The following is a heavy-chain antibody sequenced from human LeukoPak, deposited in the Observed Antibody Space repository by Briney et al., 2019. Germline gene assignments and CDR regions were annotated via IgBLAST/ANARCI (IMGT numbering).Heavy chain of an antibody. J-gene: IGHJ4*02. V-gene: IGHV3-7*01. CDR3: ARVGYSSYHDY. CDR2: IKQDGSEK. CDR1: GFTFSSYW. D-gene: IGHD5-18*01. Sequence: GGALTLPCAASGFTFSSYWMIWLRQAPGKGLEWVANIKQDGSEKYYVDSVKGRFTISRDNAKNSLYLQMNSLRAEDTAVYYCARVGYSSYHDYWGQGTLVTVSS.